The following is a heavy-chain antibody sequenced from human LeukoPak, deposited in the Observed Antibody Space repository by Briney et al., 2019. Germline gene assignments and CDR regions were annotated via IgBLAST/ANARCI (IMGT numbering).Heavy chain of an antibody. D-gene: IGHD5-18*01. V-gene: IGHV3-11*04. CDR3: ARDQPIGYNYGYPFDN. J-gene: IGHJ4*02. CDR1: GFTFSDYY. CDR2: ISSSGSTI. Sequence: GGSLRLSCAASGFTFSDYYMSWIRQAPGKGLEWVSYISSSGSTIYYADSVKGRFTISRDNAKNSLYLQMNNLRVEDTAVYYCARDQPIGYNYGYPFDNWGQGTLVTASS.